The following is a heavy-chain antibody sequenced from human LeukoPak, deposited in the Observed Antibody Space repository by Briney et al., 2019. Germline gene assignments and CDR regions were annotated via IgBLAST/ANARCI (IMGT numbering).Heavy chain of an antibody. D-gene: IGHD6-13*01. CDR3: ASGRVDYRWYGGYFDY. V-gene: IGHV4-4*07. CDR1: GGSISSYY. CDR2: IYTSGST. Sequence: SETLSLTCTVSGGSISSYYWSWIRQPAGKGLEWIGRIYTSGSTNYNPSLKSRVTMSVDTSKNQFSLKLSSVTAADTAVYYCASGRVDYRWYGGYFDYWGQGTLVTVSS. J-gene: IGHJ4*02.